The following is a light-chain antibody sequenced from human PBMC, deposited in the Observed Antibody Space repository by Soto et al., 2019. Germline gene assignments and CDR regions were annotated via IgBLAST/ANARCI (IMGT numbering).Light chain of an antibody. Sequence: QSVLTQPASVSGSPGQSITISCTGTRSDVGGYNYVSWYQQHPGKAPKLMIYEVSKRPSGVSNRFSGSKSGNTASLTISGLQAEDEADYYCSSYTSSNTVVFGGGTKLTVL. V-gene: IGLV2-14*01. CDR2: EVS. CDR1: RSDVGGYNY. J-gene: IGLJ2*01. CDR3: SSYTSSNTVV.